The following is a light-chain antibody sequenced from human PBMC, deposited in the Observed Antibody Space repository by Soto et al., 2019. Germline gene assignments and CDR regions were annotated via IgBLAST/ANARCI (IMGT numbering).Light chain of an antibody. J-gene: IGLJ2*01. CDR2: END. CDR1: SSNIGRGY. Sequence: QSVLTQPPSVSAAPGQTVTISCSGSSSNIGRGYVSWYQQLPGTAPKLLIFENDKRPSGIPDRFSGSKSGTSATLGITGLQTGDEADYFCGTWDYSLSVVVFGGGTKVTVL. V-gene: IGLV1-51*02. CDR3: GTWDYSLSVVV.